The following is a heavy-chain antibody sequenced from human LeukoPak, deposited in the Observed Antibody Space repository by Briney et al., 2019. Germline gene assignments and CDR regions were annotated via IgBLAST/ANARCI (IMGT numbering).Heavy chain of an antibody. J-gene: IGHJ4*02. V-gene: IGHV3-11*01. CDR2: ISSSGSTI. CDR1: GFTFSDYY. D-gene: IGHD3-9*01. CDR3: AKGRRGSYDIFN. Sequence: PGGSLRLSCAASGFTFSDYYMSWIRQAPGKGLEWVSYISSSGSTIYYADSVKGRFTISRDNSKNTLYLQMNSLRAEDTAVYYCAKGRRGSYDIFNWGQGTLVTVSS.